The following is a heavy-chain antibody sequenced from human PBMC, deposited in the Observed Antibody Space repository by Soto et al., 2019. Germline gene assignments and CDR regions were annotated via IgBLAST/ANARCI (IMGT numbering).Heavy chain of an antibody. Sequence: QVQLVQSGAEVKKPGASVKVSCRASGYTFTSYGISWVRQAPGQGLEWMGWINAYNGDTNYAQNLQGRVTMSTDTSTSTAYMELRSLRSDDTAVYYCERDSCGGDCPRGGMDVWGQGTTVTVSS. D-gene: IGHD2-21*02. J-gene: IGHJ6*02. CDR1: GYTFTSYG. V-gene: IGHV1-18*01. CDR3: ERDSCGGDCPRGGMDV. CDR2: INAYNGDT.